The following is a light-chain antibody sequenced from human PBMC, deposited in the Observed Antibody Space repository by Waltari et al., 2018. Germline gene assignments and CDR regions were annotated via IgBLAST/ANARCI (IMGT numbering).Light chain of an antibody. CDR1: SSDVGGYNY. CDR3: NSYAGRNRLGV. V-gene: IGLV2-8*01. J-gene: IGLJ2*01. Sequence: QYALTQPPSASGSPGQPVTISCTGTSSDVGGYNYVSWYQQHPGKAPKLIIYEVTKRPSGVPDRFSGSKSGNTASLTVSGLQADDEADYYCNSYAGRNRLGVFGGGTKVTVL. CDR2: EVT.